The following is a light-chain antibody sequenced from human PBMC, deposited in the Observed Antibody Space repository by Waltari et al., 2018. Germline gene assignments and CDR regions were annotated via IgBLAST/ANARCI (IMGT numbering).Light chain of an antibody. CDR1: GRDIGYYNF. CDR2: DAS. CDR3: SSYTSTNTII. Sequence: QSALAQSASVSGSPGQSITIPCTGTGRDIGYYNFVSWYQQHPGKAPKLLIFDASRWSSGVSHRFSGSKSGNTASLTISGLQAEDEADYYCSSYTSTNTIIFGGGTKVTVL. V-gene: IGLV2-14*03. J-gene: IGLJ2*01.